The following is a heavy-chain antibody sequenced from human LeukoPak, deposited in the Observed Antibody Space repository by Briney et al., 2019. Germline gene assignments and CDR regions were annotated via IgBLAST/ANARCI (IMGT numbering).Heavy chain of an antibody. D-gene: IGHD3-22*01. V-gene: IGHV1-2*02. Sequence: ASVKVSCKASGYTFTGCFMLWVRQAAGQGLEGMGWINPNSGGTNHAQKCQGRVTMTRDTSISTAYMELSRLRSAATALYYCARGAYYDGSGSDYWGPRTLVTVSS. CDR1: GYTFTGCF. J-gene: IGHJ4*02. CDR3: ARGAYYDGSGSDY. CDR2: INPNSGGT.